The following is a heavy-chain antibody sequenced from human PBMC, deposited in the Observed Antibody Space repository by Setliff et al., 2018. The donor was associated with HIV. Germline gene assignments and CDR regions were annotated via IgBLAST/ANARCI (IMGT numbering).Heavy chain of an antibody. CDR1: GGSISGHY. D-gene: IGHD3-10*01. CDR2: IYSSGST. J-gene: IGHJ5*02. CDR3: ARHSGVASPNWFDP. Sequence: SETLSLTCTVSGGSISGHYWSWIRQPPGRGLEWSGYIYSSGSTNFNPPLQSRVTISVDTSKNQFSLKLSSVTAADTAVYYCARHSGVASPNWFDPWGQGTLVTVSS. V-gene: IGHV4-4*09.